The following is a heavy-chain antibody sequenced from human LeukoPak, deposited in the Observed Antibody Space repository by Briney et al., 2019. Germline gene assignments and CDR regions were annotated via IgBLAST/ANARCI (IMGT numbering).Heavy chain of an antibody. CDR3: ARRSYYYDSSGWRPDAFDI. CDR2: IYTSGST. CDR1: GGSFSTYY. V-gene: IGHV4-59*10. J-gene: IGHJ3*02. D-gene: IGHD3-22*01. Sequence: SSETLSLTCAVYGGSFSTYYWSWIRQPAGKGLEWIGRIYTSGSTNYNPSLKSRVTISVDTSKNQFSLKLSSVTAADTAVYYCARRSYYYDSSGWRPDAFDIWGQGTMVTVSS.